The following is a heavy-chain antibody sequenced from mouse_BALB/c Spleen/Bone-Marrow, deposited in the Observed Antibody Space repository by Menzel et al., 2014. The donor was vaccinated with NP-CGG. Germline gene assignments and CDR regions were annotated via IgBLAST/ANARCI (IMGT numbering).Heavy chain of an antibody. CDR3: NADTRAIDY. J-gene: IGHJ4*01. Sequence: VQLQQSGAELVRSGASVKLSCTGSGFNIKDFYMHWVKQRPEQGLEWIGWIDPENGDTEYAPKFQGKATLTADTPSNTAYLQLNSLTSEDTAVYYCNADTRAIDYWGQGTSVTVSS. CDR1: GFNIKDFY. CDR2: IDPENGDT. V-gene: IGHV14-4*02.